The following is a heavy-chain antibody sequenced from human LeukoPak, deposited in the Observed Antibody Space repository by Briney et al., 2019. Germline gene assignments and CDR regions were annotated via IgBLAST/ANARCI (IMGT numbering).Heavy chain of an antibody. CDR2: INRNSGLI. CDR3: AKDSLRGLITLKGYLDL. D-gene: IGHD3-16*01. CDR1: GFTFDDYA. Sequence: PGGSLRLSCAASGFTFDDYAMHWVRQAPGKGLEWVSGINRNSGLIDYADSVKGRFTISRDNAKNSLSLQMNSLRPEDTALYYCAKDSLRGLITLKGYLDLWGRGTLVTVSS. J-gene: IGHJ2*01. V-gene: IGHV3-9*01.